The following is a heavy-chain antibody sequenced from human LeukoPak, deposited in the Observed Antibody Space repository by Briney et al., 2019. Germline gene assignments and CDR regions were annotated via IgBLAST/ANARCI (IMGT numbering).Heavy chain of an antibody. D-gene: IGHD3-3*01. CDR2: INHSGST. Sequence: SETLSLTCAVYGGSFSGYYWSWIRQPPGKXLEWIGEINHSGSTNYNPSLKSRVTTSVDTSKNQFSLKLSSVTAADTAVYYCASLGYYDFWSGYYEYYYYGMDVWGQGTTVTVSS. V-gene: IGHV4-34*01. CDR1: GGSFSGYY. CDR3: ASLGYYDFWSGYYEYYYYGMDV. J-gene: IGHJ6*02.